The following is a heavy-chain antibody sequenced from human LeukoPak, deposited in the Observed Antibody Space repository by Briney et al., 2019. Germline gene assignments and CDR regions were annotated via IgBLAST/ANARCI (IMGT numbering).Heavy chain of an antibody. V-gene: IGHV4-39*01. D-gene: IGHD4-17*01. J-gene: IGHJ4*02. CDR3: ARPYGAAGLD. CDR2: IYYSGST. Sequence: PSETLSLTCTVSGGSISSSYYWGWIRQPPGKGLEWIGSIYYSGSTYYNPSLKSRVTISVDTSKNQFSLKLSSVTAADTAVYYCARPYGAAGLDWGQGTLVTVSS. CDR1: GGSISSSYY.